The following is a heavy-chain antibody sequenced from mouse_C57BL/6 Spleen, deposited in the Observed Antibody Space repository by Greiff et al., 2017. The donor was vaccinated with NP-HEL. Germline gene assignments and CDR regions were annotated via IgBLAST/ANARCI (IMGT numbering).Heavy chain of an antibody. V-gene: IGHV3-1*01. D-gene: IGHD2-5*01. CDR3: ARGDYYSNYEGAMDY. Sequence: EVKLVESGPGMVKPSQSLSLTCTVTGYSITSGYDWHWIRHFPGNKLEWMGYISYSGSTNYNPSLKSRISITHDTSKNHFFLKLNSVTTEDTATYYCARGDYYSNYEGAMDYWGQGTSVTVSS. J-gene: IGHJ4*01. CDR1: GYSITSGYD. CDR2: ISYSGST.